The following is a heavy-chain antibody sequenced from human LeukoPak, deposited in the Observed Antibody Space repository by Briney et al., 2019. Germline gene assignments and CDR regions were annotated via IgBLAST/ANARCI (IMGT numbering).Heavy chain of an antibody. J-gene: IGHJ4*02. D-gene: IGHD2-2*02. CDR1: LHPSTRYY. V-gene: IGHV1-2*06. CDR3: ARLNIVVVPAAIWGFDY. Sequence: GPSIKLSSTASLHPSTRYYIPWVRQAPGQRLESMRQLNPNSGGTNYAQKFQGRVTMTRDTSISTAYMELSRLRSDDTAVYYCARLNIVVVPAAIWGFDYWGQGTLVNVSS. CDR2: LNPNSGGT.